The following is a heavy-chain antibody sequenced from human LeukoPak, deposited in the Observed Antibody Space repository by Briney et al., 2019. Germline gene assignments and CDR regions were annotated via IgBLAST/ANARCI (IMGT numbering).Heavy chain of an antibody. CDR3: ARLAEGYQTHWFDP. J-gene: IGHJ5*02. CDR1: GYTFTSYG. D-gene: IGHD5-24*01. V-gene: IGHV1-18*01. CDR2: ISAYNGNT. Sequence: GASVKVSCKASGYTFTSYGISWVRQAPGQGLEWMGWISAYNGNTNYAQKLQGRVTMTTDTSTSTAYMELRSMRSDDTAVYYCARLAEGYQTHWFDPWGQGTLLTLSS.